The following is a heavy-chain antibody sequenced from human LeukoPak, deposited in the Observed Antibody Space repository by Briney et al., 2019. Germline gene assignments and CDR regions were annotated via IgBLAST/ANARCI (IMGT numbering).Heavy chain of an antibody. J-gene: IGHJ6*02. Sequence: GRSLRLSCAASGYTFSTYGMHWVRQAPGKGLEWVAAIWYDGSKKYYADSVKGRFTISRDDSKNTLYLQMNSVRAEDTAVYHCARDRGRQQLEYYYYYGMDVWGQGTTVTVSS. D-gene: IGHD6-13*01. CDR3: ARDRGRQQLEYYYYYGMDV. CDR1: GYTFSTYG. V-gene: IGHV3-33*01. CDR2: IWYDGSKK.